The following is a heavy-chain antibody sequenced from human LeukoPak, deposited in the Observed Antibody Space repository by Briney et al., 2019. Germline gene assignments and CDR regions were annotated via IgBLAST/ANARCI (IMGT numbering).Heavy chain of an antibody. D-gene: IGHD3-10*01. V-gene: IGHV3-48*01. CDR1: GFTFSSYE. J-gene: IGHJ5*02. CDR2: ISSSSSTI. Sequence: GGSLRLSCAASGFTFSSYEMNWVRQAPGKGLEWVSYISSSSSTIYYADSVKGRFTISRDNAKNSLYLQMNSLRAEDTAVYYCARDGRSNYYGSGSYVYWFDPWGQGTLVTVSS. CDR3: ARDGRSNYYGSGSYVYWFDP.